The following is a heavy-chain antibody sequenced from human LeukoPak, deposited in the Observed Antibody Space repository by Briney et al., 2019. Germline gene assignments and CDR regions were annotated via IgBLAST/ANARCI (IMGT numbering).Heavy chain of an antibody. D-gene: IGHD2-2*01. CDR1: GGTFSSYA. V-gene: IGHV1-69*13. CDR3: APYCSSTSCFKRADY. J-gene: IGHJ4*02. CDR2: IIPIFGTA. Sequence: SVKVSFKASGGTFSSYAISWVRQTPGQGLEWMGGIIPIFGTANYAQKFQGRVTITADESTSTAYMELSSLRSEDTAVYYCAPYCSSTSCFKRADYWGQGTLVTVSS.